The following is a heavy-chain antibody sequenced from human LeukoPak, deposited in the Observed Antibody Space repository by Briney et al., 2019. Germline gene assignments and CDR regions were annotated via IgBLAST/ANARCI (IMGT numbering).Heavy chain of an antibody. D-gene: IGHD2-15*01. CDR3: ARGSCSGGSCYDS. J-gene: IGHJ5*01. V-gene: IGHV4-59*01. CDR1: GGSISPFY. CDR2: IYHSGST. Sequence: SETLSLTCSVSGGSISPFYWSWIRQPPGKGVEWIGYIYHSGSTNYNPSLKSRLTISVDASKNQFSLRLSSVTAADTAVYYCARGSCSGGSCYDSWGQGTLVTVSS.